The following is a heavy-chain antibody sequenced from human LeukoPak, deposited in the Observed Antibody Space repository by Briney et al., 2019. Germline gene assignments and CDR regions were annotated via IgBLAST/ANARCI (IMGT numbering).Heavy chain of an antibody. J-gene: IGHJ5*02. CDR1: GFTFSSYE. CDR3: THLGWFDP. Sequence: GGSLRLSCAASGFTFSSYEMNWVRQAPGKGLEWVSGVSGSGGTTYYADSVKGRFTISRDNAKNTLYLQMNSLRAEDTAVYYCTHLGWFDPWGQGTLVTVSS. V-gene: IGHV3-48*03. CDR2: VSGSGGTT.